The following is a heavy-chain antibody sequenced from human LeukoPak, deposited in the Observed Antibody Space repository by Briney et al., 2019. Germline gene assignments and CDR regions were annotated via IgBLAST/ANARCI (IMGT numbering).Heavy chain of an antibody. J-gene: IGHJ4*02. Sequence: PGGSLRLSCTASGFTFSSYSMRWVRQAPGKGLEWVSAISAGGGSTYYADSVKGRVTITRDNSKNTPYLQLNSLRAEDTAVYYCAKDLDTTSESYWGQGTLVTVSS. CDR3: AKDLDTTSESY. CDR2: ISAGGGST. D-gene: IGHD1-1*01. V-gene: IGHV3-23*01. CDR1: GFTFSSYS.